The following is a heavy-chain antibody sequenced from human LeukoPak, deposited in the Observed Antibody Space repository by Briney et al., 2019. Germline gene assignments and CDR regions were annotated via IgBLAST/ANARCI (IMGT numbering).Heavy chain of an antibody. CDR3: AKGMGLAVAGYYFDY. V-gene: IGHV3-23*01. CDR1: GFTFSSFA. D-gene: IGHD6-19*01. J-gene: IGHJ4*02. CDR2: ISTSGSDT. Sequence: GGSLRLSCAASGFTFSSFAMSWVRQAPGKGLEWVSAISTSGSDTFSADSVRGRSTISRDNAKNSLYLQMNSLRAEDTALYYCAKGMGLAVAGYYFDYWGQGTLVTVSS.